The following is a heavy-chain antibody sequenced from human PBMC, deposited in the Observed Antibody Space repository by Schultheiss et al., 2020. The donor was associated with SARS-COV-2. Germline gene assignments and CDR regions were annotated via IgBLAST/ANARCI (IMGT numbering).Heavy chain of an antibody. J-gene: IGHJ4*02. CDR3: ARVSYYDSSGYSDYFDY. CDR1: GFTFSDYY. D-gene: IGHD3-22*01. Sequence: GGSLRLSCAASGFTFSDYYMSWIRQAPGKGLEWVSYISSSSSYTNYADSVKGRFTISRDNAKNSLYLQMNSLRAEDTAVYYCARVSYYDSSGYSDYFDYWGQGTLVTVSS. V-gene: IGHV3-11*06. CDR2: ISSSSSYT.